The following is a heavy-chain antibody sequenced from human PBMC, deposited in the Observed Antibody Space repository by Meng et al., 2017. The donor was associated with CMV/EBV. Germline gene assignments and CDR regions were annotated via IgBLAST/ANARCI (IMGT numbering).Heavy chain of an antibody. D-gene: IGHD3-3*01. Sequence: SETLSLTCAVYGGSFSRYYWSWIRQPPGKGLEWIGEINHSGSTNYNPSLKSRVTISVDTSKNQFSLKLSSVTAADTAVYYCARGDRTIFGVVIAYGMDVWGQGTTVTVSS. J-gene: IGHJ6*02. V-gene: IGHV4-34*01. CDR2: INHSGST. CDR1: GGSFSRYY. CDR3: ARGDRTIFGVVIAYGMDV.